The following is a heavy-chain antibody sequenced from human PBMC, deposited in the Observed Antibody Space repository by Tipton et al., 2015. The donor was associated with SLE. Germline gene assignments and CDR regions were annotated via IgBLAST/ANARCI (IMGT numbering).Heavy chain of an antibody. CDR3: ARVRIAATHPYFDY. CDR2: INHSGST. V-gene: IGHV4-34*01. J-gene: IGHJ4*02. Sequence: TLSLTCAVYGGSFSGYYWSWIRQPPGKGLEWIGEINHSGSTNYNPSLKSRVTISVDTSKNQFSLKLSSVTAADTAVYYCARVRIAATHPYFDYWGQGTLVTVSS. CDR1: GGSFSGYY. D-gene: IGHD2-15*01.